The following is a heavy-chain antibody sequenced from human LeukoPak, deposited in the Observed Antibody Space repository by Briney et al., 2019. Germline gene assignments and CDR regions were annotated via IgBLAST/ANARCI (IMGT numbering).Heavy chain of an antibody. CDR2: IWYDGSNK. D-gene: IGHD6-19*01. CDR3: ARGHSSGWFDY. CDR1: GFTFSSYG. V-gene: IGHV3-33*01. Sequence: GGSLRLSCAASGFTFSSYGMHWVRQAPGKGLEWVAVIWYDGSNKYYADSVKGRFTISRDNSKNTLYLQMNSLRAEDTAVYYCARGHSSGWFDYWGQGTLVTVSS. J-gene: IGHJ4*02.